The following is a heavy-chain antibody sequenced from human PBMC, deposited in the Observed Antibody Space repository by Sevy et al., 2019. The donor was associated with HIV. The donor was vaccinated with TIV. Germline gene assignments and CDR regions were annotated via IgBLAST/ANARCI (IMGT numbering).Heavy chain of an antibody. D-gene: IGHD6-19*01. CDR3: AKEELSGFY. Sequence: GGSLRLSCAASEFIFISYAMSWVRQAPGKGLEWVSSISGSGGSTYYADSVKGRFTVSRDNSKNMLYLQMNSLRAEDTAVYYCAKEELSGFYWGQGTTVTVSS. CDR2: ISGSGGST. V-gene: IGHV3-23*01. CDR1: EFIFISYA. J-gene: IGHJ6*02.